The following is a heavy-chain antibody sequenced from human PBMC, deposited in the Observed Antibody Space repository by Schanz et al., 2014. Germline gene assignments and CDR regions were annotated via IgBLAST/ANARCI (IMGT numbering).Heavy chain of an antibody. CDR3: ARHGSSGYNLPD. V-gene: IGHV4-39*01. CDR1: GGSISGSSYH. Sequence: QLQLQESGPGLVKPSETLSLTCTVSGGSISGSSYHWGWIRQPPGKGLEWIGNVSDSGSTYNPSLKSRVTISIDTSKNQFSLKLSSVTVADTAMYYCARHGSSGYNLPDWGQGTLVTVSS. J-gene: IGHJ4*02. CDR2: VSDSGST. D-gene: IGHD5-12*01.